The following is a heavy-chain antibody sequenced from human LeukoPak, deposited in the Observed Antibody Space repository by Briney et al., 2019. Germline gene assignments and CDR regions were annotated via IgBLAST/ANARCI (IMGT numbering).Heavy chain of an antibody. J-gene: IGHJ4*02. Sequence: PGGSLRLSCAASGFTFSSYSMNWVRQAPGKGLEWVSSISSISSYIDYADSVKGRFTISRDNAKNSLYLQMNSLRAEDTAVYYCARDARGYYYGSGSYYNFDYWGQGTLGTVSS. CDR1: GFTFSSYS. D-gene: IGHD3-10*01. CDR3: ARDARGYYYGSGSYYNFDY. CDR2: ISSISSYI. V-gene: IGHV3-21*01.